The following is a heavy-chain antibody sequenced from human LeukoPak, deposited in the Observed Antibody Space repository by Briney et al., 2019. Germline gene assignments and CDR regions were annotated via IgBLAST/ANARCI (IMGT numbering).Heavy chain of an antibody. V-gene: IGHV1-18*01. J-gene: IGHJ4*02. D-gene: IGHD3-3*01. CDR3: ARDPSGNPYFFDY. CDR2: INPYNGKT. Sequence: ASVKVSCKPSGYSFTSYGISWVRQAPGQGLEWVGWINPYNGKTNYAQKVQGRVTVTTDTSTRTAYMELRSLRFDDTAVYYCARDPSGNPYFFDYWGQGTLVTVSS. CDR1: GYSFTSYG.